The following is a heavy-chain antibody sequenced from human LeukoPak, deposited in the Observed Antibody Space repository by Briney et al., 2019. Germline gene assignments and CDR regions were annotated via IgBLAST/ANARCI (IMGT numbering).Heavy chain of an antibody. V-gene: IGHV3-21*01. CDR2: ISSSSSYI. Sequence: KPGGSLRLSCAASGFTFSSYSMNWVRQAPGKGLEWVSSISSSSSYIYYADSVKGRFTISRDNAKNSLYLQMNSLRAEDTAVYYCARDREQLERGEGILDYWGQGTLVTVSS. CDR3: ARDREQLERGEGILDY. CDR1: GFTFSSYS. J-gene: IGHJ4*02. D-gene: IGHD1-1*01.